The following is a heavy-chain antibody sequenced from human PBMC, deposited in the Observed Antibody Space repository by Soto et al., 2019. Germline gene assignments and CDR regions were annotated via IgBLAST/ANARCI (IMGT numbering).Heavy chain of an antibody. V-gene: IGHV1-69*06. CDR1: GGTFSSYA. Sequence: ASVQVSCKASGGTFSSYAISWVRQAPGQGLEWMGGIIPIFGTANYAQKFQGRVTITADKSTSTAYMELSSLRSEDTAVYYCARRGYSGYDDVDTASPVAFDIWG. CDR2: IIPIFGTA. CDR3: ARRGYSGYDDVDTASPVAFDI. D-gene: IGHD5-12*01. J-gene: IGHJ3*02.